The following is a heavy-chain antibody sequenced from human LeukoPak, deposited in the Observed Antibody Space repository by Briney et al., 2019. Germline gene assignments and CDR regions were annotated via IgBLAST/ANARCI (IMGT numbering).Heavy chain of an antibody. CDR1: GYIFDIYA. Sequence: ASVEVSCKASGYIFDIYALIWVRQAPGQGLELMGWISTNTGNPTYAQGFTGRFVFSLDTSVSTAYLQISSLKAEDTAVYYCARDYTLTLGTTTYFQHWGQGTLVTVSS. D-gene: IGHD1-7*01. J-gene: IGHJ1*01. V-gene: IGHV7-4-1*02. CDR3: ARDYTLTLGTTTYFQH. CDR2: ISTNTGNP.